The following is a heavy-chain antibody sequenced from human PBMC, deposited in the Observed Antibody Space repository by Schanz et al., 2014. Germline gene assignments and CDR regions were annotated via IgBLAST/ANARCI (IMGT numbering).Heavy chain of an antibody. CDR3: ARAKRFGDMDV. CDR1: GYTFTDYG. CDR2: ISAYTNNT. Sequence: QVQLVQSGAEVKKPGASVKVSCKASGYTFTDYGLNWVRQAPGQGLEWMGWISAYTNNTNYAQKLQGRVTLTTDTSTSTAYMELRNLRSDDTAVYYCARAKRFGDMDVWGQGTTVTVSS. V-gene: IGHV1-18*01. J-gene: IGHJ6*02. D-gene: IGHD3-10*01.